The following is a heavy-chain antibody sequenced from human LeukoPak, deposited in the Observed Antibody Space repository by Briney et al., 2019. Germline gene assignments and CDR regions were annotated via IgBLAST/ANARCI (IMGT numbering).Heavy chain of an antibody. CDR2: ISASGGST. J-gene: IGHJ3*02. V-gene: IGHV3-23*01. Sequence: GGSLRLSCAASGFTFSTYAISWVRQAPGKGLEWVSAISASGGSTYYADSVKGRFTISRDKSKNTLYLQMNSLRAEDTATYYCAKMGIGRTYDAFDIWGRGTMVTVSS. CDR3: AKMGIGRTYDAFDI. D-gene: IGHD6-13*01. CDR1: GFTFSTYA.